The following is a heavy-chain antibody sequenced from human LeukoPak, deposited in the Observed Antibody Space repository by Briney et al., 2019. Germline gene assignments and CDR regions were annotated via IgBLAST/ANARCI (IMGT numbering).Heavy chain of an antibody. V-gene: IGHV3-30-3*01. J-gene: IGHJ4*02. CDR1: GFTLSSYA. Sequence: GSLRLFCAASGFTLSSYAIHWVRPAPGKGLEWVAVISYDGSNKYYADSVKGRFTISRDNSKNTLYLQMNSLRAEDTAVYYCDARPDYWGQGTLVTVSS. CDR3: DARPDY. CDR2: ISYDGSNK.